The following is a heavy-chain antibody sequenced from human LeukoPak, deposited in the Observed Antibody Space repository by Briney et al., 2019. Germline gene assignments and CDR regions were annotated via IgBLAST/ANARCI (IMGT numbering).Heavy chain of an antibody. CDR1: GFTFSSLG. J-gene: IGHJ6*03. V-gene: IGHV3-23*01. CDR3: TTVRIAARPYYYYYMDV. Sequence: PGGSLRLSCAASGFTFSSLGMSWVRQAPGKGLEWVSAISASGDNTYYADSVKGRFTISRDSAKNSLYLQMNSLKTEDTAVYYCTTVRIAARPYYYYYMDVWGKGTTVTVSS. CDR2: ISASGDNT. D-gene: IGHD6-6*01.